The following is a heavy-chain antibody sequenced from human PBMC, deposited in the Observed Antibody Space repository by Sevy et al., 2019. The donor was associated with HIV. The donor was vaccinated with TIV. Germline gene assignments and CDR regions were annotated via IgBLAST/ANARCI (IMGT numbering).Heavy chain of an antibody. CDR2: ISCSGNT. J-gene: IGHJ6*02. D-gene: IGHD3-3*02. CDR3: ARHLHFYGIDV. V-gene: IGHV4-39*01. Sequence: SETLSLTCTVSGGPISSDSFLWGWIRQPPGEGLSWIGSISCSGNTYYDPSLKSRITVDLDTSKKQFSLELTSVTGADTATYYCARHLHFYGIDVWGPGTTVTVSS. CDR1: GGPISSDSFL.